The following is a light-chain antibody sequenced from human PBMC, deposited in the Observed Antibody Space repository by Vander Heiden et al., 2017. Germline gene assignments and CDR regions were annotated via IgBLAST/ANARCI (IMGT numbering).Light chain of an antibody. V-gene: IGKV1-39*01. CDR3: QQTDSNSGLT. CDR1: QSISSY. J-gene: IGKJ4*01. Sequence: DIQMTQSPSSLSASVGDRVTITCRASQSISSYLNWYQQKPGKAPKLLIYAASSLQSGVPSRFSGSGYGTDFTLTISSRQPEDFATYYCQQTDSNSGLTFGGGTKVXIK. CDR2: AAS.